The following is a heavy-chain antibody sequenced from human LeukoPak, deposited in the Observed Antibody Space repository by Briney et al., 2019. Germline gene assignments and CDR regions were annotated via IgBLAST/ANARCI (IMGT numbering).Heavy chain of an antibody. Sequence: ETLSLTCAVYGGSFSGYYWNWVRQAPGKGLEWVSSISSSSSYIYYADSVKGRFTISRDNAKNSLYLQMDSLRAEDTAVYYCARVQYSSGWYESPLSYDYWGQGTLVTVSS. CDR2: ISSSSSYI. CDR1: GGSFSGYY. CDR3: ARVQYSSGWYESPLSYDY. V-gene: IGHV3-21*01. J-gene: IGHJ4*02. D-gene: IGHD6-19*01.